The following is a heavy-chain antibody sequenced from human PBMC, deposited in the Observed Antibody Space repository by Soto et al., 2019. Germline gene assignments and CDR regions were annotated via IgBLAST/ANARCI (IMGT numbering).Heavy chain of an antibody. CDR1: GYTFTAYY. CDR2: INPNSGGT. J-gene: IGHJ3*02. CDR3: ARGFSGRTFDI. V-gene: IGHV1-2*04. Sequence: ASVKVSCKASGYTFTAYYIHWVRQAPGQGLEWMGWINPNSGGTNYEQKFQGWVTMTRDTSISTAYMDLSRLRSDDTAVYYCARGFSGRTFDIWGQGTMVTVS. D-gene: IGHD6-19*01.